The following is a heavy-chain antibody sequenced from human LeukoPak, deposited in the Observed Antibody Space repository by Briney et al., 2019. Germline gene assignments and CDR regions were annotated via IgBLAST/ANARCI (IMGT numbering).Heavy chain of an antibody. CDR1: GYTFTDYY. J-gene: IGHJ4*02. D-gene: IGHD1-1*01. CDR2: INPNNGGT. V-gene: IGHV1-2*02. Sequence: ASVKVSCNASGYTFTDYYIHWVRQAPGQGLEWMGWINPNNGGTYYAQNFQGRVTMTRDTSITTAYMELSRLRSDDTAVYYCARENDFYRYWGQGTLVTVSS. CDR3: ARENDFYRY.